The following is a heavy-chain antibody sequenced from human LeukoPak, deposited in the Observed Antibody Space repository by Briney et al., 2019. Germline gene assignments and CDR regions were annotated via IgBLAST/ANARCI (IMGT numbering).Heavy chain of an antibody. D-gene: IGHD4-17*01. CDR2: IIPIFGTA. CDR1: GGTFSSYA. V-gene: IGHV1-69*13. CDR3: AREGDGDYHAFDI. Sequence: SVKVSCKASGGTFSSYAISWVRQAPGQGLEWMGGIIPIFGTANYAQKFQGRVTITADESTGTAYMELSSLRSEDTAVYYCAREGDGDYHAFDIWGQGTMVTVSS. J-gene: IGHJ3*02.